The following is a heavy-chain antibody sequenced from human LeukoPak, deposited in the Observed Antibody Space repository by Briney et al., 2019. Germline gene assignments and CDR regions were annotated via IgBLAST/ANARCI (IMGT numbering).Heavy chain of an antibody. Sequence: GGSLRLSCAASGFTFSSYAMSCVRQAPGKGLEWVSAISGSGGSTYYADSVKGRFTISRDNSKNTLYLQMNSLRAEDTAVYYCAKDLGGLYYYYYGMDVWGQGTTVTVSS. CDR3: AKDLGGLYYYYYGMDV. CDR1: GFTFSSYA. CDR2: ISGSGGST. J-gene: IGHJ6*02. V-gene: IGHV3-23*01. D-gene: IGHD3-16*01.